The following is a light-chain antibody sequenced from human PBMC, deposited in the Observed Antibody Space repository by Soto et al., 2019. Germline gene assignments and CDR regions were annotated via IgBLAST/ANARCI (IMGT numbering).Light chain of an antibody. V-gene: IGKV1-5*03. Sequence: DIQMTQSPSTLSASVGDTVTITCRASQNINRRLAWYQQRPGKAPNLLIHKASSLGGGVPSRFSGSASGTEFTLTISSLQPDDFAAYFCLQYNIYPLTFGGGTKVEIK. J-gene: IGKJ4*01. CDR1: QNINRR. CDR3: LQYNIYPLT. CDR2: KAS.